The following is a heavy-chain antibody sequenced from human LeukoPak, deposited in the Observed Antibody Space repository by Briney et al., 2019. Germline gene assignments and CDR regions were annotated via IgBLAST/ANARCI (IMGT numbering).Heavy chain of an antibody. CDR3: ARVMTLYSSSWYVSIYYYYYMDV. CDR2: INHSGST. Sequence: SEALSLTCAVYGVSFSGYYWSWIRQPPGKGLEWIGEINHSGSTNYNPSLKSRVTISVDTSKNQFSLKLSSVTAADTAVYYCARVMTLYSSSWYVSIYYYYYMDVWGKGNTVTVSS. V-gene: IGHV4-34*01. J-gene: IGHJ6*03. D-gene: IGHD6-13*01. CDR1: GVSFSGYY.